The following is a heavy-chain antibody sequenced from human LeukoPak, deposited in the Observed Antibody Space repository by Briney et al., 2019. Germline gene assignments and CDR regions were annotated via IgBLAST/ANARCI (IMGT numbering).Heavy chain of an antibody. CDR3: ARLGEDSSGWYDY. Sequence: SETLSLTCTVSGGSISSGSYYWSWIRQPPGKGLEWIGSIYHSGSTYYNPSLKSRVTISVDTSKNQFSLKLSSVTAADTAVYYCARLGEDSSGWYDYWGQGTLVTVSS. CDR1: GGSISSGSYY. CDR2: IYHSGST. J-gene: IGHJ4*02. V-gene: IGHV4-39*07. D-gene: IGHD6-19*01.